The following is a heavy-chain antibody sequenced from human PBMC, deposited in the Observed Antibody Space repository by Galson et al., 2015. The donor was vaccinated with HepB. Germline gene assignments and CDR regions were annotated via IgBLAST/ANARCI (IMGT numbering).Heavy chain of an antibody. J-gene: IGHJ3*02. Sequence: SVKVSCKASGYTFTSYAMNWVRQAPGQGLEWMGWINTNTGNPTYAQGFTGRFVFSLDTSVSTAYLQICSLKAEDTAMYYCARAPQLGFQWLRFLSDAFDIWGQGTMVTVSS. V-gene: IGHV7-4-1*01. CDR3: ARAPQLGFQWLRFLSDAFDI. D-gene: IGHD5-12*01. CDR1: GYTFTSYA. CDR2: INTNTGNP.